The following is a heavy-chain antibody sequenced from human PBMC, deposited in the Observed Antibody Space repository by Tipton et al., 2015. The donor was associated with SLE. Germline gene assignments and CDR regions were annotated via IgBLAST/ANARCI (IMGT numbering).Heavy chain of an antibody. Sequence: SLRLSCATSGFTFSSYALRWVRRAPGQGLEWVSAISGGGGSTYYADFVKGRFSISIDKSKKTLFLQMNSLRVDDTATYYCAKFEKTTDFYLDSWGQGTLVSVSS. D-gene: IGHD1/OR15-1a*01. CDR1: GFTFSSYA. CDR2: ISGGGGST. V-gene: IGHV3-23*01. J-gene: IGHJ4*02. CDR3: AKFEKTTDFYLDS.